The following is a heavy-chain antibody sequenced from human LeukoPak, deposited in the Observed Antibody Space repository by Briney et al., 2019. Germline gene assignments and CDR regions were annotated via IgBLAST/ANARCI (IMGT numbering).Heavy chain of an antibody. CDR2: RWCDGSNE. J-gene: IGHJ5*02. V-gene: IGHV3-33*01. CDR3: ARDSGKGGYCSVGSCYSTCSCFDP. CDR1: GFTFSSSA. Sequence: PGGSLRLSCAASGFTFSSSAMHWVRQAPGQGLEGVALRWCDGSNEDYADPQKGRFTSSRDNSKKTIYLQMTSLRAEDSALYYCARDSGKGGYCSVGSCYSTCSCFDPWGQGTLVTVSS. D-gene: IGHD2-15*01.